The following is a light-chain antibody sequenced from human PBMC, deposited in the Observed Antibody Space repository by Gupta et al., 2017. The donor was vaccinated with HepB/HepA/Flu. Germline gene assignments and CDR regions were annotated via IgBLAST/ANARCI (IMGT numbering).Light chain of an antibody. CDR1: SSDVGSYNL. CDR3: CSYAGRSTSLV. Sequence: QSALPQPASVSGSPGQSITISCTGTSSDVGSYNLVSWYQQHPGKAPKLMIYEVRERPSGVSNRFSGSKSGTTASLTISGLQAEDEADYYCCSYAGRSTSLVFGGGTKLTVL. CDR2: EVR. J-gene: IGLJ3*02. V-gene: IGLV2-23*02.